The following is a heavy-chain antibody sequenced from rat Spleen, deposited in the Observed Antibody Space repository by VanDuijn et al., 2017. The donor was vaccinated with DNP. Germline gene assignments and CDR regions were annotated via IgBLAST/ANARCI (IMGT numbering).Heavy chain of an antibody. Sequence: EVQLVESGGALVQPGRSLKLSCAASGFTFSNYDMAWVRQAPTKGLEWVASIIYDGTSTYYRDSVKGRFTISRDNAKNTQYLQMDSLRSEDTATYYCARGGDGYDYWGQGVMVTVSS. V-gene: IGHV5S13*01. CDR3: ARGGDGYDY. CDR1: GFTFSNYD. J-gene: IGHJ2*01. CDR2: IIYDGTST. D-gene: IGHD1-12*03.